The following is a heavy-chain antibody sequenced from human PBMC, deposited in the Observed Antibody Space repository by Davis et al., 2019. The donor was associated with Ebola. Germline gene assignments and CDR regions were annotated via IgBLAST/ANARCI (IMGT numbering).Heavy chain of an antibody. J-gene: IGHJ6*02. V-gene: IGHV4-30-2*01. Sequence: PSETLSLTCAVSGGSISSGGYSWSWIRQPPGKGLEWIGYIYHSGSTYYNPSLKSRVTISVDRSKNQFSLKLSSVTAADTAVYYCARGRYFSAGLAPNHYYYYYGMDVWGQGTTVTVSS. CDR2: IYHSGST. D-gene: IGHD6-19*01. CDR3: ARGRYFSAGLAPNHYYYYYGMDV. CDR1: GGSISSGGYS.